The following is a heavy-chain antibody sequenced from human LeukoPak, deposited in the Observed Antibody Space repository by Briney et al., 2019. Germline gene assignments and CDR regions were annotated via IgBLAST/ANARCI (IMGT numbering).Heavy chain of an antibody. Sequence: ASVNVSFKVSGYTLTELSMHWVRQAPGKGLERMGGFDLEDGETIYSHKFHGRVTMTEDTSTETAYMELNSLRSEDTAVYYCATLVDVYSYYYMDGWGKGTTVIVSS. CDR1: GYTLTELS. CDR2: FDLEDGET. V-gene: IGHV1-24*01. J-gene: IGHJ6*03. CDR3: ATLVDVYSYYYMDG.